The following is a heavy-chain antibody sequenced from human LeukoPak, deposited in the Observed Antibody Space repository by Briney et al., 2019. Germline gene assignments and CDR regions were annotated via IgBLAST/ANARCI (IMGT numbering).Heavy chain of an antibody. D-gene: IGHD5-18*01. V-gene: IGHV4-4*07. Sequence: PSETLSLTCTVSGGSISSYYWSWIRQPAEKGLEWIGRIYTSGSTNYNPSLKSRVTISVDKSKNQFSLKLSSVTAADTAVYYCARDNVDTATVSLWWFDPWGQGTLVTVSS. CDR2: IYTSGST. CDR3: ARDNVDTATVSLWWFDP. J-gene: IGHJ5*02. CDR1: GGSISSYY.